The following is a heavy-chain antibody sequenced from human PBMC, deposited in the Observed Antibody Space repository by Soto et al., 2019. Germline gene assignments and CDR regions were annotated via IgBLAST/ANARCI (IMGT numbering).Heavy chain of an antibody. D-gene: IGHD5-18*01. Sequence: SETLSLTCAVYGGSFSGYYWSWIRQPPGKGLEWIGEINQSGSTNYNPSLKSRVTISVDTSKNQFSLKLSSVTAADTAVYYCARGDGYTYGSWGRGTLVTVSS. CDR1: GGSFSGYY. CDR2: INQSGST. CDR3: ARGDGYTYGS. J-gene: IGHJ5*02. V-gene: IGHV4-34*01.